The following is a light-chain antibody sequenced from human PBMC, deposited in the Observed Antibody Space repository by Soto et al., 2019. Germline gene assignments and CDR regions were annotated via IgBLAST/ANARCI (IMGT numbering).Light chain of an antibody. CDR3: QQRSGWPPTFT. Sequence: EVVLTQSPATLSLSPGESATLSCRASQSVGSYLAWYQQKSGQAPRLLIYESSNRATGIPARFSGSRSWTDFPLAISSLEPEDFGVYYCQQRSGWPPTFTFGQGTKLEIK. V-gene: IGKV3-11*01. CDR1: QSVGSY. CDR2: ESS. J-gene: IGKJ2*01.